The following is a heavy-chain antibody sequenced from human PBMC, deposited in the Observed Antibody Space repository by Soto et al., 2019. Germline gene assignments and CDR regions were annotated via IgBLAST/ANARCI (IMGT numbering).Heavy chain of an antibody. CDR3: ASAAAGTAYWFDP. CDR1: GGTFSSYA. Sequence: GASVKVSCKASGGTFSSYAISWVRQAPGQGLEWMGGIIPIFGTANYAQKFQGRVTITADESTSTAYMELSSLRSEDTAVYYCASAAAGTAYWFDPWGQGTLVTVSS. V-gene: IGHV1-69*13. J-gene: IGHJ5*02. D-gene: IGHD6-13*01. CDR2: IIPIFGTA.